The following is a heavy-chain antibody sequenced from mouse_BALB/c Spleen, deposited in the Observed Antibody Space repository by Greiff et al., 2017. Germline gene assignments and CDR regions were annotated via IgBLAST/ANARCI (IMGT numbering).Heavy chain of an antibody. V-gene: IGHV2-6-5*01. CDR2: IWGGGST. CDR1: GFSLTDYG. CDR3: AKITTVVANYAMDY. D-gene: IGHD1-1*01. J-gene: IGHJ4*01. Sequence: VKLMESGPGLVAPSQSLSITCTVSGFSLTDYGVSWIRQPPGKGLEWLGVIWGGGSTYYNSALKSRLSISKDNSKSQVFLKMNSLQTDDTAMYYCAKITTVVANYAMDYWGQGTSVTVSS.